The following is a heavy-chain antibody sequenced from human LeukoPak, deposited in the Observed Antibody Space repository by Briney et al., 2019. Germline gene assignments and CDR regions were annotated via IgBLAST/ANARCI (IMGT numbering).Heavy chain of an antibody. CDR1: GGTFSSYA. CDR3: ARGTSGIAAAGPLDP. CDR2: IIPIFGTA. D-gene: IGHD6-13*01. Sequence: GSSVKVSCKASGGTFSSYAISWVRQAPGQGLEWMGGIIPIFGTANYAQKFQGRVTITADESTSTAYMELSSLRSEDTAVYYCARGTSGIAAAGPLDPWGQGTLVTVSS. V-gene: IGHV1-69*01. J-gene: IGHJ5*02.